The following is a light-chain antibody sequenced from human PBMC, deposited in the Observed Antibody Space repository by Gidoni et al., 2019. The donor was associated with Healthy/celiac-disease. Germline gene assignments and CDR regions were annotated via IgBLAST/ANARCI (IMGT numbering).Light chain of an antibody. Sequence: DIQMTPSPSSLSASVGDRVTITCRASQSISSYLNWYQQKPGKAPKLLIYAASSLQSGVPSRFSGSGSGTDFTLTISSLQPEDFATYYCQQSYSTLPTFGPGTKVDIK. CDR2: AAS. V-gene: IGKV1-39*01. CDR3: QQSYSTLPT. CDR1: QSISSY. J-gene: IGKJ3*01.